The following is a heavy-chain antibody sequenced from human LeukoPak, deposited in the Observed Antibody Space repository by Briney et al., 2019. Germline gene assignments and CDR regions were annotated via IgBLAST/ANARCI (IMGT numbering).Heavy chain of an antibody. D-gene: IGHD3-22*01. CDR3: ARGEYYYDPPLGYYMDV. Sequence: GASVKVSCKASGYTFTSYDINWVRQATGQGLEWMGWMNPNSGNTGYAQKFQGRVTMTSDTSISTAYMELSSLRSEDTAVYYCARGEYYYDPPLGYYMDVWGKGTTVTISS. CDR1: GYTFTSYD. J-gene: IGHJ6*03. V-gene: IGHV1-8*01. CDR2: MNPNSGNT.